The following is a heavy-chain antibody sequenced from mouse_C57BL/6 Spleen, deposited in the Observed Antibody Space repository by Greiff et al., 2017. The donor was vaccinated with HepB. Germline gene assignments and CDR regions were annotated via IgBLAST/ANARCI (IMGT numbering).Heavy chain of an antibody. D-gene: IGHD2-12*01. J-gene: IGHJ2*01. CDR3: ARDWSAYYRYYFDY. Sequence: EVQLVESGGGLVKPGGSLKLSCAASGFTFSSYAMSWVRQTPEKRLEWVATISDGGSYTYYPDNVKGRFTISRDNAKNNLYLQMSHLKSEDTAMYYCARDWSAYYRYYFDYWGQGTTLTVSS. CDR2: ISDGGSYT. V-gene: IGHV5-4*01. CDR1: GFTFSSYA.